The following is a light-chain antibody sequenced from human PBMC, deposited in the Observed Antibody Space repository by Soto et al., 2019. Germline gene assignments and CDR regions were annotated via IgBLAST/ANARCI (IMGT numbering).Light chain of an antibody. Sequence: QLVLTQSSSASASLGSSVKLTCTLSSGHSTYIIAWHQQQPGKAPRYLMKLEGSGSYHKGSGIPDRFSGSSSGADRYLTISHLQFEDEADYYCETCDTNVVVFGGGTKLTVL. V-gene: IGLV4-60*02. CDR3: ETCDTNVVV. J-gene: IGLJ2*01. CDR2: LEGSGSY. CDR1: SGHSTYI.